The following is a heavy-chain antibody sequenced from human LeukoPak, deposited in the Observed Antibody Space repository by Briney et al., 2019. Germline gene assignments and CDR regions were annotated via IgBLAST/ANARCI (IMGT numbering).Heavy chain of an antibody. Sequence: SETLSLTCAVYGGSFSGYYWSWIRQPPGKGLEWIGEINHSGSTNYNPSLKSRVTISVDTSKNQFSLNLRSVTAADTTVYYCARTSYETGDHYFDYWGQGTLVTVSS. CDR2: INHSGST. D-gene: IGHD4-17*01. CDR1: GGSFSGYY. CDR3: ARTSYETGDHYFDY. J-gene: IGHJ4*02. V-gene: IGHV4-34*01.